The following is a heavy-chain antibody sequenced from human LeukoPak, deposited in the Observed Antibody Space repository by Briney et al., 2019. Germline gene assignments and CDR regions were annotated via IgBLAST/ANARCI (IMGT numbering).Heavy chain of an antibody. Sequence: GGSLRLSCAASGFTFSTYSMNWVRQAPGKGLEWVSSISSSGSYIYYSDSVKGRFTISRDNAKNSLYLQMNSLRAEDTAVYYCARDWGSYRYTLYYLDYWGQGTLVTVSS. CDR2: ISSSGSYI. CDR1: GFTFSTYS. J-gene: IGHJ4*02. D-gene: IGHD3-16*02. V-gene: IGHV3-21*01. CDR3: ARDWGSYRYTLYYLDY.